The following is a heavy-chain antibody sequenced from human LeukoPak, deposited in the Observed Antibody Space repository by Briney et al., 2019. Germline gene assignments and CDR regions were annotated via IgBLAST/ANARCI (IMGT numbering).Heavy chain of an antibody. CDR3: AKVDSGGYLGYFDY. CDR2: ISWNSASI. CDR1: GFTFDDYA. V-gene: IGHV3-9*01. J-gene: IGHJ4*02. D-gene: IGHD3-22*01. Sequence: GGSLTLSCAASGFTFDDYAMHWVRQAPGKGLEWVTGISWNSASIGHADPVKGRFTIARANAKNSLYLQMNRLRSEDTAWYYCAKVDSGGYLGYFDYWGEGTLVTVSS.